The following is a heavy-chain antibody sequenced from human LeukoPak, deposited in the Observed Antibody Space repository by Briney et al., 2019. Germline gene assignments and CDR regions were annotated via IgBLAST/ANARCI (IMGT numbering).Heavy chain of an antibody. CDR2: IKKDGSEK. J-gene: IGHJ1*01. CDR3: AGFPPYQYSGSYYFQH. V-gene: IGHV3-7*01. CDR1: GFSFNTYW. Sequence: GGSLRLSCAASGFSFNTYWMSGVRLAPGKGLEWVANIKKDGSEKYYVESVKGRFTISRDNARNSLYLQMNSLRAEDTAVYYCAGFPPYQYSGSYYFQHWGQGTLVTVPS. D-gene: IGHD1-26*01.